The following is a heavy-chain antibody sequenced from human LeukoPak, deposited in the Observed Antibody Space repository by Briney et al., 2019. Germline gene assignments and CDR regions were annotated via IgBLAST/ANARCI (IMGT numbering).Heavy chain of an antibody. V-gene: IGHV3-66*01. D-gene: IGHD6-13*01. J-gene: IGHJ6*02. CDR1: GFTVSSNY. CDR2: IYSGGST. Sequence: GGSLRLSCAASGFTVSSNYMSWVRQAPGKGLEWVSVIYSGGSTYYADSVKGRFTISRDNSKNTLYLQMNSLRAEDTAVYYCARGYSSSWYEIYYYYYGTDVWGQGTTVTVSS. CDR3: ARGYSSSWYEIYYYYYGTDV.